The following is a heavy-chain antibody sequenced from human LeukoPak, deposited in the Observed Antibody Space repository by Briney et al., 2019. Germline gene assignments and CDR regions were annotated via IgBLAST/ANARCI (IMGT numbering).Heavy chain of an antibody. CDR1: GFTFSSLA. J-gene: IGHJ4*02. CDR2: ISGSGGTT. D-gene: IGHD3-10*01. Sequence: GGSLRLSCAASGFTFSSLAMHWVRQAPGKGLEWVSVISGSGGTTYYADSVKGRFTTSRDNSKNTLYLQMNSLRAEDTAVYYCARDRGLSYFDYWGQGTLVTVSS. V-gene: IGHV3-23*01. CDR3: ARDRGLSYFDY.